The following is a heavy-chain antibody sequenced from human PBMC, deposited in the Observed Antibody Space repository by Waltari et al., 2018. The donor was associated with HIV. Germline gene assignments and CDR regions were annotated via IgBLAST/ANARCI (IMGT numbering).Heavy chain of an antibody. V-gene: IGHV4-34*01. CDR3: ARCKKVAIVAAGNYNWFDP. CDR1: GGSFPGYY. CDR2: ISHSGST. J-gene: IGHJ5*02. D-gene: IGHD2-15*01. Sequence: QVQLQQWGAGLLKPSETLSLTCAVYGGSFPGYYRTWVRQPPGKGLEWIGEISHSGSTNYNPSLKSRVTISLDASRNQFSLKLTSVTAADTAVFYCARCKKVAIVAAGNYNWFDPWGQGTLVTVSS.